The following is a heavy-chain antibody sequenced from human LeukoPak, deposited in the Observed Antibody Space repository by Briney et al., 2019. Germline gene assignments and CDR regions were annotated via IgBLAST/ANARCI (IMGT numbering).Heavy chain of an antibody. CDR1: GFTFSSYA. J-gene: IGHJ4*02. CDR2: ISGGGGST. V-gene: IGHV3-23*01. D-gene: IGHD5-12*01. CDR3: AKDIGSGYDFFDY. Sequence: GGSLRLSCAASGFTFSSYAMSWVRQASGKGLEWVSAISGGGGSTYYADSVKGRFTISRDNSKNTLYLQMNSLRAEDTAVYYCAKDIGSGYDFFDYWGQGTLVTVSS.